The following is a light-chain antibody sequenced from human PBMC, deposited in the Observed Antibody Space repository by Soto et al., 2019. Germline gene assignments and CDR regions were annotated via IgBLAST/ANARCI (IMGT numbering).Light chain of an antibody. CDR1: QSVGIY. CDR2: DTS. Sequence: EVVLTQSPDTMSLSPGDRATLSCRASQSVGIYLAWYQHKPGQAPRLLIYDTSNRATGIPPRFSGSGSGTDFALSISSLEPEDFAFYYCQERSTSYTFGQGTKLDIK. V-gene: IGKV3-11*01. CDR3: QERSTSYT. J-gene: IGKJ2*01.